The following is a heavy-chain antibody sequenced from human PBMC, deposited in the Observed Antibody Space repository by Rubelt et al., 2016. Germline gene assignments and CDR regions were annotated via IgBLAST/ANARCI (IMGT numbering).Heavy chain of an antibody. Sequence: MNWVRQAPGKGLEWVSSISSSSSYIYYADSVKGRFTISRDNAKNSLYLQMNSLRAEDTAVYYCARYYYGSGSYRTFDYWGQGILVTVSS. CDR2: ISSSSSYI. V-gene: IGHV3-21*01. CDR3: ARYYYGSGSYRTFDY. D-gene: IGHD3-10*01. J-gene: IGHJ4*02.